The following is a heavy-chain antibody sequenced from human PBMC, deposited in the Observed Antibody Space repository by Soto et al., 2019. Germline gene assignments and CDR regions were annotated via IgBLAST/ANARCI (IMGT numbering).Heavy chain of an antibody. V-gene: IGHV1-18*01. D-gene: IGHD3-10*01. Sequence: ASVNVSCKAFGYTFSIYGVTWVRQAPGQGLEWLGWISAYKGNTKFAEKLQGRVTMATDKSTTTAYMELRSLTSDDTAVYFCASGSGDPYYFDYWGQGTRVTVSS. CDR3: ASGSGDPYYFDY. CDR2: ISAYKGNT. J-gene: IGHJ4*02. CDR1: GYTFSIYG.